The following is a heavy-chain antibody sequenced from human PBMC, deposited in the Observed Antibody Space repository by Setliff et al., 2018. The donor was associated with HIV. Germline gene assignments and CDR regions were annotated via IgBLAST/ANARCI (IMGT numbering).Heavy chain of an antibody. Sequence: ASVKVSCKASGYTFTSDGISWVRQAPGQGLEWMGWISAYNGNTNYAQKLQGRVTMTTDTSTSTAYMELRSLRSDDTAVYYCARDPPLAAAGGPDAFDIWGQGTMVTVS. CDR3: ARDPPLAAAGGPDAFDI. CDR1: GYTFTSDG. D-gene: IGHD6-13*01. J-gene: IGHJ3*02. CDR2: ISAYNGNT. V-gene: IGHV1-18*01.